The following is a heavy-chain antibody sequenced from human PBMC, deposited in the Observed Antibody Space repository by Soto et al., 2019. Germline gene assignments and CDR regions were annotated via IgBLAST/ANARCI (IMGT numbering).Heavy chain of an antibody. CDR2: IYHTGTT. V-gene: IGHV4-38-2*01. D-gene: IGHD3-22*01. J-gene: IGHJ3*02. Sequence: SETLSLTCAVSGDSIISIYHWAWIRQSPGRGLEWIASIYHTGTTYYTPSLESRVTISVDTSKNQFSLRLSSVSAADTAVYYCARAYDSNGNHAFDIWGQGTLVTVSS. CDR3: ARAYDSNGNHAFDI. CDR1: GDSIISIYH.